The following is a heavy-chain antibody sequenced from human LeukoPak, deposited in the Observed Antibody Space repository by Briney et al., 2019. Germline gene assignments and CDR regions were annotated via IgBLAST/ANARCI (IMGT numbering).Heavy chain of an antibody. CDR3: ARAVGSSESNWFDP. D-gene: IGHD1-26*01. V-gene: IGHV4-61*02. Sequence: SQTLSLICTVSGGSISSRSYYWSWIWQPAGKGVEWIGRVYTSGSANYNPSLKSRVTLSLDTSKNQFPLRLSSVTAADTAVYYCARAVGSSESNWFDPWGQGTLATVSS. CDR2: VYTSGSA. J-gene: IGHJ5*02. CDR1: GGSISSRSYY.